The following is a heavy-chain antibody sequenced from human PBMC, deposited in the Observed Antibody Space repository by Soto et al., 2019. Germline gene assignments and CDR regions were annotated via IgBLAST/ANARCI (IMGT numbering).Heavy chain of an antibody. J-gene: IGHJ4*02. CDR1: GGSISGYF. CDR3: ASHSARWYGGLFDY. D-gene: IGHD3-10*01. V-gene: IGHV4-59*08. CDR2: IYYSGST. Sequence: QVQLQESGPGLVKPSETLSLTCTVSGGSISGYFWSWIRQPPGKGLEWIGYIYYSGSTNYNSSLKSRVTISVDTSKNPFSPNLSSVTAADTAVYYCASHSARWYGGLFDYWGQGTLVTVSS.